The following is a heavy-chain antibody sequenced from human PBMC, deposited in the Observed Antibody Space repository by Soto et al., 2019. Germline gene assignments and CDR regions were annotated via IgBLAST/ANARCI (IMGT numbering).Heavy chain of an antibody. J-gene: IGHJ3*02. V-gene: IGHV5-51*01. Sequence: LGESLKISCKGSGYSFTSYWIGWVRQLPGKGLEWMGIIYPGDSDTRYSPSSQGQVTISADNSLSTAYLQWRSLKDWDTAMYYFARRGDIVVVVAANDAYDIWGQGTMVTVSS. CDR2: IYPGDSDT. CDR1: GYSFTSYW. CDR3: ARRGDIVVVVAANDAYDI. D-gene: IGHD2-15*01.